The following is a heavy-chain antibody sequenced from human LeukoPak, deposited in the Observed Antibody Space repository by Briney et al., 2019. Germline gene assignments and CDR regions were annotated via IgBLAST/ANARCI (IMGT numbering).Heavy chain of an antibody. D-gene: IGHD3-22*01. CDR3: AKGTYYDSSGSSFDY. CDR1: GFTFDDYA. CDR2: ISWNSGSI. Sequence: GGSLRLSCAASGFTFDDYAMHWVRQTPGKGLEWVSGISWNSGSIGYADSVKGRFTISRDNAKNSLYLQMNSLRAEDTALYYCAKGTYYDSSGSSFDYWGQGTLVTVSS. V-gene: IGHV3-9*01. J-gene: IGHJ4*02.